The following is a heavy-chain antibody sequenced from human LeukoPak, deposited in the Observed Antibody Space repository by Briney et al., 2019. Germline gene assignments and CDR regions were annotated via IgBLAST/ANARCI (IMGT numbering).Heavy chain of an antibody. V-gene: IGHV1-2*02. CDR1: GYTFTGYY. J-gene: IGHJ4*02. CDR2: INPNSGGT. Sequence: SVKVSCKASGYTFTGYYMHWVRQAPGQGLEWMGWINPNSGGTNYAQKFQGRVTMTRDTSISTAYMELSRLRSDDTAVYYCARDPGGYDLWEYYFDYWGQGTLVSVSS. D-gene: IGHD5-12*01. CDR3: ARDPGGYDLWEYYFDY.